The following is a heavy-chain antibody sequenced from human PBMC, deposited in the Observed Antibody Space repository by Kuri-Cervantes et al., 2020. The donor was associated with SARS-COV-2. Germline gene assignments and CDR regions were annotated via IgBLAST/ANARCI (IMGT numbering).Heavy chain of an antibody. Sequence: GSLRLSCAASGFTFSSYAMSWVRQPPGKGLEWIGEINHSGSTNYNPSLKSRVTISVDTSKTQFSLKLSSVTAADTAVYYCAREMAAAGGFDYWGQGTLVTVSS. CDR1: GFTFSSYA. CDR2: INHSGST. D-gene: IGHD6-13*01. J-gene: IGHJ4*02. CDR3: AREMAAAGGFDY. V-gene: IGHV4-34*01.